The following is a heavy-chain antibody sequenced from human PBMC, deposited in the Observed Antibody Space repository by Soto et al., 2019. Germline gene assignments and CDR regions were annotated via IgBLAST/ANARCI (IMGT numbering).Heavy chain of an antibody. J-gene: IGHJ6*03. Sequence: GWSLRLSCASSGFTLSDYYMSWIRQAPGKGLEWVSYISSSGSTIYYADSVKGRFTISRDNAKNSLYLQMNSLRAEDTAVYYCARDQTPNNYYYYMDVWGKGTTVTVSS. V-gene: IGHV3-11*01. CDR3: ARDQTPNNYYYYMDV. CDR2: ISSSGSTI. CDR1: GFTLSDYY.